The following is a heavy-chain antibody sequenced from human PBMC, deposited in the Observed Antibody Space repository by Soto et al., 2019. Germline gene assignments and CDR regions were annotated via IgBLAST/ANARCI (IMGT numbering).Heavy chain of an antibody. CDR1: GGTFSSYA. CDR3: ARDVGRITIFGVVIADAFDI. J-gene: IGHJ3*02. CDR2: IIPTFGTA. D-gene: IGHD3-3*01. V-gene: IGHV1-69*01. Sequence: QVQLVQSGAEVKKPGSSVKVSCKASGGTFSSYAISWVRQAPGQGLEWMGGIIPTFGTANYAQKFQGRVTITADESTSTAYMELSSLRSEDTAVYYCARDVGRITIFGVVIADAFDIWGQGTMVTVSS.